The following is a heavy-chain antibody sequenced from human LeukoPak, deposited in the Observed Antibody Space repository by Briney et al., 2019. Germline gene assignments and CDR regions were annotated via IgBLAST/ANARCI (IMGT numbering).Heavy chain of an antibody. CDR2: IYYSGST. J-gene: IGHJ4*02. V-gene: IGHV4-31*03. CDR3: ARQPGSVAATGAYDYFDY. Sequence: SETLSLTCTVSGGSISSGGYYWSWIRQHPGKGLEWIGYIYYSGSTYYNPSLKSRVTISVDTSKNQFSLKLSSATAADTAVYYCARQPGSVAATGAYDYFDYWGQGTLVTVSS. D-gene: IGHD2-15*01. CDR1: GGSISSGGYY.